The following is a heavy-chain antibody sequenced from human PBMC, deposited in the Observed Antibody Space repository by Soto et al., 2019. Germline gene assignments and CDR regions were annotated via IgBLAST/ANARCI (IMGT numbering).Heavy chain of an antibody. CDR1: GGGNLRDYG. V-gene: IGHV1-69*01. Sequence: QVQLVQSGAEVKEPGSSVKVSCKDSGGGNLRDYGTTWVRRAPGQGREWMAGIIAKLGSANYAQNFPGRVTATADESTNTVYMELRSLRSDDTAIYYCARGGDGYNFGPVYWGQGTPVTVSS. J-gene: IGHJ4*02. D-gene: IGHD2-21*01. CDR3: ARGGDGYNFGPVY. CDR2: IIAKLGSA.